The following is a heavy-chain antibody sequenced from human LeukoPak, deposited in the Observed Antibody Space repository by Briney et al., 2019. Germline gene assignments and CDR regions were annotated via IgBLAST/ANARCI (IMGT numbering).Heavy chain of an antibody. CDR1: GYTFTSYD. CDR2: MNPNSGNT. D-gene: IGHD3-22*01. J-gene: IGHJ4*02. CDR3: ARDRYYYDSSGSSQFDY. Sequence: ASVKVSCKAPGYTFTSYDINWVRQATGQGLEWMGWMNPNSGNTGYAQKFRGRVTMTRNTSISTAYMELSSLRSEDTAVYYCARDRYYYDSSGSSQFDYWGQGTLVTVSS. V-gene: IGHV1-8*01.